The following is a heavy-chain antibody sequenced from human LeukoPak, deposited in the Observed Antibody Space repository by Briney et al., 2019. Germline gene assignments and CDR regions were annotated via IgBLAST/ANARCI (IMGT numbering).Heavy chain of an antibody. Sequence: GGSLRLSCAASGFTFSDSAMHWVRQASGKGLEWVGRIRSKANSYATSYAASVKGRFTISRYDSKNTAFLQMNSLKTEDTAVYYCTGRARIAAADPYWYFDLWGRGTLVTVSS. CDR1: GFTFSDSA. J-gene: IGHJ2*01. V-gene: IGHV3-73*01. D-gene: IGHD6-13*01. CDR3: TGRARIAAADPYWYFDL. CDR2: IRSKANSYAT.